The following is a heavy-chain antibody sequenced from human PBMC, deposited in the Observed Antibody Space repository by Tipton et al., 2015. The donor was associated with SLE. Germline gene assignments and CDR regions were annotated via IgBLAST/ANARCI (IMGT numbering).Heavy chain of an antibody. CDR1: GYTFTSYY. D-gene: IGHD6-19*01. Sequence: QSGAEVKKPGASVKVSCKASGYTFTSYYMHWVRQAPGQGLEWMGIINPSGGSTSYAQKFQVRVTISVYTSKNQFSLKLSSVTAADTAVYYCARISSGWNYYYYGVDVWGQGATVTVSS. J-gene: IGHJ6*02. V-gene: IGHV1-46*01. CDR2: INPSGGST. CDR3: ARISSGWNYYYYGVDV.